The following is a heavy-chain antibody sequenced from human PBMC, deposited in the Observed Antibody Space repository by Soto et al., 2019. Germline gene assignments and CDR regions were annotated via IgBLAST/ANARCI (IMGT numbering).Heavy chain of an antibody. Sequence: QVQLVQSGAEVKKPGASVKVSCKASGYTFTSYYMHWVRQAPGQGLEWMGLINPSGGSTSYAQKFQGRVTMTRDTSTSTVYMELSSLRSEDTAVYYCARVRAIAVAGTNWYFDLWGRGTLVTVSS. V-gene: IGHV1-46*01. D-gene: IGHD6-19*01. J-gene: IGHJ2*01. CDR3: ARVRAIAVAGTNWYFDL. CDR2: INPSGGST. CDR1: GYTFTSYY.